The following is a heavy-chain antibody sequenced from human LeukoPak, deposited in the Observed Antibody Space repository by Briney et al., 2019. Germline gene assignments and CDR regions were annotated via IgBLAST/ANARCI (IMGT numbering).Heavy chain of an antibody. CDR2: INHSGGT. CDR3: ARDLSGYDYWFDP. D-gene: IGHD5-12*01. V-gene: IGHV4-34*01. CDR1: GGSFSGYS. J-gene: IGHJ5*02. Sequence: SETLSLTCAVYGGSFSGYSWNWIRQPPVKGLEWIGEINHSGGTNYNPSLKSRVTMSVDTSKNQFSLKLSSVTAADTAVYYCARDLSGYDYWFDPWGQGTLVTVSS.